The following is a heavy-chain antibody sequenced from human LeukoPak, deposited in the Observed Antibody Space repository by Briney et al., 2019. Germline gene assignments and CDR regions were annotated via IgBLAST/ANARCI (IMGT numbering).Heavy chain of an antibody. D-gene: IGHD3-10*01. J-gene: IGHJ4*02. CDR1: GGSIGSGSYY. CDR2: IYHSGST. Sequence: KASQTLSLTCTVSGGSIGSGSYYWGWIRQPPGKGLEWIGSIYHSGSTYYNPSLKSRVTISVDTSKNQFSLKLSSVTAADTAVYYCARDSLVRGNDYWGQGTLVTVSS. V-gene: IGHV4-39*07. CDR3: ARDSLVRGNDY.